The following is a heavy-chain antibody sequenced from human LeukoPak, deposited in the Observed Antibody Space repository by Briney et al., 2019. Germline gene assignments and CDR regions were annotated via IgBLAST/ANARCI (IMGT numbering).Heavy chain of an antibody. V-gene: IGHV1-2*02. Sequence: GASVKVSCKASGYTFTGHYMHWVRQAPGQGLEWMGWINPNSGGTNYAQKFQGRVTMTRDTSISTAYMELSRLRSDDTAVYYCARTPAYYYYMDVWGKGTTVTVSS. CDR1: GYTFTGHY. CDR2: INPNSGGT. CDR3: ARTPAYYYYMDV. D-gene: IGHD2-2*01. J-gene: IGHJ6*03.